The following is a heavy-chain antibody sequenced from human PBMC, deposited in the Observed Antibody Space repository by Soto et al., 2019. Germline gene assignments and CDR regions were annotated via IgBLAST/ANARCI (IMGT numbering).Heavy chain of an antibody. CDR1: GYSFTSYW. CDR2: IYPGDSDT. V-gene: IGHV5-51*01. Sequence: GESLKISCKGSGYSFTSYWIGWVRQMPGKGLEWMGIIYPGDSDTRYSPSFQGQVTISADKSISTAYLQWGSLKASDTAIYYCAASIFYYGMDVWGQGTTVTVSS. CDR3: AASIFYYGMDV. J-gene: IGHJ6*02.